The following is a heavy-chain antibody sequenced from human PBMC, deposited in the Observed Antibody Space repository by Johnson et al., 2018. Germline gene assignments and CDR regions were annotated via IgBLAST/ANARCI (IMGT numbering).Heavy chain of an antibody. CDR1: GFAFSSYV. CDR2: LSWNSGTI. Sequence: EVQLVESGGGLVQPGGSLRPSCAASGFAFSSYVLHWVRQAPGKGLEWVSGLSWNSGTIGYADSVKGRFTISRDNAKNSLNLQMNSLRAEDTAVYYCSKDQDSYGSGGALDIWGQGTMVTVSS. D-gene: IGHD5-18*01. CDR3: SKDQDSYGSGGALDI. V-gene: IGHV3-9*01. J-gene: IGHJ3*02.